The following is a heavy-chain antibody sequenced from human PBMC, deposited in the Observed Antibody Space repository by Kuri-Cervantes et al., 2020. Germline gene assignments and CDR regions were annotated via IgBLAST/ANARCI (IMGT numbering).Heavy chain of an antibody. CDR3: ARGVIAVAGTTRNFDY. V-gene: IGHV4-34*01. CDR2: INHSGST. J-gene: IGHJ4*02. CDR1: GGSFSGYY. Sequence: SETRSLTCAVYGGSFSGYYWSWIRQPPGKGLEWIGEINHSGSTNYNPSLKSRVTISVDTSKNQFSQKLSSVTAADTAVYYCARGVIAVAGTTRNFDYWGQGTLVTVSS. D-gene: IGHD6-19*01.